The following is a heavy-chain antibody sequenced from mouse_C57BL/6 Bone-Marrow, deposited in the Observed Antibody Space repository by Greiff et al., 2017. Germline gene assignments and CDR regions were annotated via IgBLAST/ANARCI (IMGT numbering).Heavy chain of an antibody. CDR3: ARAEFYYYGSSYLAY. D-gene: IGHD1-1*01. V-gene: IGHV1-52*01. CDR2: IDPSDSET. CDR1: GYTFTSYW. Sequence: VQLQQPGAELVRPGSSVKLSCKASGYTFTSYWMHWVKQRPIQGLEWIGNIDPSDSETHYNQKFKDKATLTVDKSSSTAYMQLSSLTSEDSAVYYCARAEFYYYGSSYLAYWGQGTLVTVSA. J-gene: IGHJ3*01.